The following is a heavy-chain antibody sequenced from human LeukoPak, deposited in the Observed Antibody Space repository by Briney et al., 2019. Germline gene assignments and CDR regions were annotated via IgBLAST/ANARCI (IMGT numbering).Heavy chain of an antibody. CDR3: AKTGSSGWYHSDY. Sequence: GGSLRLSCAASGFTFSSYAMSWVRQAPGKGLERVSAISGSGGSTYYADSVKGRFTISRDNSKNTLYLQMNSLRAEDTAVYYCAKTGSSGWYHSDYWGQGTLVTVSS. J-gene: IGHJ4*02. V-gene: IGHV3-23*01. D-gene: IGHD6-19*01. CDR1: GFTFSSYA. CDR2: ISGSGGST.